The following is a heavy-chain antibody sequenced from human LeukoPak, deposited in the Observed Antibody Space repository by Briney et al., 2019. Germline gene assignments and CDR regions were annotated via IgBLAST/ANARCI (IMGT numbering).Heavy chain of an antibody. J-gene: IGHJ4*02. V-gene: IGHV3-33*05. CDR2: IQYDGSIE. CDR3: ARVSCSSPSCFDY. CDR1: GFTFSNYG. Sequence: GGSLRLSSAASGFTFSNYGMHWVRQAPGKGLEWVAAIQYDGSIEYYADSVKGRFTISRDDSKNTLYLQMNSLRAEDTAVYYSARVSCSSPSCFDYWGQGTLITVSS. D-gene: IGHD2-2*01.